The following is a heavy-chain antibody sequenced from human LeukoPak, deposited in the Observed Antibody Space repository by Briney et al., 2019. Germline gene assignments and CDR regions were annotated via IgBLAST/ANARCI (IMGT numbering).Heavy chain of an antibody. Sequence: ETLSLTCTVSGGSISSYYWSWIRQPPGKGLEWIGYIYYSGSTNYNPSLKSRVTISVDTSKNQFSLKLSSVTAADTAVYYCARSFRSNGYYYYYGMDVWGQGTTVTVSS. CDR1: GGSISSYY. J-gene: IGHJ6*02. CDR2: IYYSGST. D-gene: IGHD6-19*01. CDR3: ARSFRSNGYYYYYGMDV. V-gene: IGHV4-59*01.